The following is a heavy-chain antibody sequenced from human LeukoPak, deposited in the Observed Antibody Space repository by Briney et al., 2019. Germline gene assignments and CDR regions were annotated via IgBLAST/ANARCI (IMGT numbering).Heavy chain of an antibody. D-gene: IGHD3-10*01. Sequence: SETLSLTCTVSGGPISSYYWSWIRQPPGKGLEWIGYIYYSGSTNYNPSLKSRVTISVDTSKNQFSLKLSSVTAADTAVYYCARSTYGYYFDYWGQGTLVTVSS. J-gene: IGHJ4*02. CDR3: ARSTYGYYFDY. V-gene: IGHV4-59*01. CDR2: IYYSGST. CDR1: GGPISSYY.